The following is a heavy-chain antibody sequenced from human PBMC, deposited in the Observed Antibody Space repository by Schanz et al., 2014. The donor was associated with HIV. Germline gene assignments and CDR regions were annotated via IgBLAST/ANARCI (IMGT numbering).Heavy chain of an antibody. V-gene: IGHV1-69*01. CDR1: GYTFAKYF. J-gene: IGHJ2*01. D-gene: IGHD5-18*01. Sequence: QVQLVQSGAEVKKPGASMNVSCKASGYTFAKYFLIHWVRQAPGQGLEWMGGIIPIFGTTNYAQKFQGRVTITADESTSTAYMELSSLRSEDTAVYYCASGRFDTVIWWGDAFLIWGRGSPVTVSS. CDR3: ASGRFDTVIWWGDAFLI. CDR2: IIPIFGTT.